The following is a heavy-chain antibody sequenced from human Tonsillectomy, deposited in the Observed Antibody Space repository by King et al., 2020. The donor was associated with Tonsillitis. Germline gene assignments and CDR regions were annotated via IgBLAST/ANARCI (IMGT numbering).Heavy chain of an antibody. Sequence: VQLVESGGGLVQPGGSLRLSCAASGFTFSSYAMSWVRQAPGKGLEWVSGISGSGTSTHYPDSVEGRFTISRDNSKNTVYLQMNRLRAEDTAVYHCAKWIIAAARFDHWRQGTRLTVSS. CDR1: GFTFSSYA. CDR2: ISGSGTST. V-gene: IGHV3-23*04. D-gene: IGHD6-13*01. CDR3: AKWIIAAARFDH. J-gene: IGHJ4*02.